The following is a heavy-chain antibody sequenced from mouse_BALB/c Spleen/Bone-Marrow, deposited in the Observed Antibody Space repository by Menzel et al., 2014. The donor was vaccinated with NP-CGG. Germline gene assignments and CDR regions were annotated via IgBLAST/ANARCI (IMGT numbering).Heavy chain of an antibody. CDR3: AREANWNFDY. J-gene: IGHJ2*01. D-gene: IGHD4-1*01. Sequence: QVQLQQSGPELVKPGASVRISCKASGYTFTGYYIHWVKQKPGQGLEWIGWIYPGNLNTKYNEKFKGKATLTADKSSSTAYMQLSSLTSEDSAVYFCAREANWNFDYWGQGTTLTVSS. CDR1: GYTFTGYY. V-gene: IGHV1S56*01. CDR2: IYPGNLNT.